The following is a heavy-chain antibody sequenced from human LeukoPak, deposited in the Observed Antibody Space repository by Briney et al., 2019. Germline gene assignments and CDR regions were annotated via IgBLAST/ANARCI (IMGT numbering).Heavy chain of an antibody. Sequence: PSETLSLTCAVSGGSLSGYYWSWIRQPPGKGLEWIGEMNHGGSTNHNPSPKSRVTISVDTSKNQFSLKLSSVTAADTAVYYCARGGAAYSRATIGLWGQGTLVTVSS. CDR3: ARGGAAYSRATIGL. D-gene: IGHD5-12*01. J-gene: IGHJ4*02. CDR2: MNHGGST. V-gene: IGHV4-34*01. CDR1: GGSLSGYY.